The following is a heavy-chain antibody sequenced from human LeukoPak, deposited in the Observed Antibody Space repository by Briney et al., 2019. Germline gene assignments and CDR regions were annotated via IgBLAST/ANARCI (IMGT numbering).Heavy chain of an antibody. D-gene: IGHD6-13*01. Sequence: SETLSLTCTVSGGSISSYYWSWIRQPPGKGLEWIGYIYYSGSTNYNPSLKSRVTISVDTSKNQFSLKLSSVTAADTAVYYCAREIGYSSSWYIASWGQGTLVTVSS. J-gene: IGHJ5*01. V-gene: IGHV4-59*12. CDR3: AREIGYSSSWYIAS. CDR2: IYYSGST. CDR1: GGSISSYY.